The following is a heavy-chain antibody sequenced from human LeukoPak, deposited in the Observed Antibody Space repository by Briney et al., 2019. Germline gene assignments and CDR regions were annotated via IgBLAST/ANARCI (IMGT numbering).Heavy chain of an antibody. CDR2: IWYDGSNK. Sequence: GGSLRLSCAASGFTFSSYGMHWVRQAPGKGLEWVAVIWYDGSNKYYADSVKGRFTISRDNSKNTLYLQMNSLRAEDTAVYYCARDHSGDWYFDLWGRGTLVTVSS. CDR1: GFTFSSYG. J-gene: IGHJ2*01. D-gene: IGHD1-26*01. V-gene: IGHV3-33*01. CDR3: ARDHSGDWYFDL.